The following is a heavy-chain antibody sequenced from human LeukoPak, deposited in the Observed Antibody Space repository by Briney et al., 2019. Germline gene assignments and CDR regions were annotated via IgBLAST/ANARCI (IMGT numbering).Heavy chain of an antibody. J-gene: IGHJ4*02. CDR1: GGTFSSYA. Sequence: SVKVSCKASGGTFSSYAISWVRQAPGQGLEWMGRIIPIFGTANYAQKFQGRVTITTDESTSTAYVELSSLRSEDTAVYYCAKEGYSYGLSPFIDYWGQGTLVTVSS. D-gene: IGHD5-18*01. CDR2: IIPIFGTA. CDR3: AKEGYSYGLSPFIDY. V-gene: IGHV1-69*05.